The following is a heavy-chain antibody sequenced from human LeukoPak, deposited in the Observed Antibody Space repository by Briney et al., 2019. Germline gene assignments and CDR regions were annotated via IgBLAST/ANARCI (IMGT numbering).Heavy chain of an antibody. CDR2: IYSGGST. CDR3: ARSIAGYSGYDFTD. D-gene: IGHD5-12*01. CDR1: GFTVSSNY. J-gene: IGHJ4*02. V-gene: IGHV3-53*04. Sequence: GGSLRLSCAASGFTVSSNYMSWVRQAPGKGLEWVSVIYSGGSTYYADSVKGRFTISRHNSKNTLYLQMKSLRAEDTAVYYCARSIAGYSGYDFTDWGQGTLVTVSS.